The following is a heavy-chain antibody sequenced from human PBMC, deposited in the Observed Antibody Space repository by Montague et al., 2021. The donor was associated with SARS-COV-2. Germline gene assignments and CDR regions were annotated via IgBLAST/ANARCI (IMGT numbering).Heavy chain of an antibody. CDR2: LPLEKNN. V-gene: IGHV4-4*07. Sequence: SETLSLTCTVSGVVELRRRSEEHTSELQSPLNLVCRLPLEKNNKYNPSLQNRVTMSVDKSKNQFSLKLTSATAADTATYYCARGQVTAFAILIVFPAAGALDSWGRGTTVTVSS. CDR1: GVVELRRR. CDR3: ARGQVTAFAILIVFPAAGALDS. J-gene: IGHJ3*01. D-gene: IGHD2-21*01.